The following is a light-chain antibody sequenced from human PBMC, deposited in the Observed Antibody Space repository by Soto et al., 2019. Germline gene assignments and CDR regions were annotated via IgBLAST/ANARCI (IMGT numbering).Light chain of an antibody. J-gene: IGKJ2*01. CDR1: QTIHNY. V-gene: IGKV1-39*01. CDR3: QESFSPLYT. CDR2: AAS. Sequence: DIQLTQSPSSLSTSVGDRVTITCRASQTIHNYLNWYQQTPGKAPKLLIYAASNLRGGVPSRFSGGGSGTDFTLTIRSLQPEDFATYYCQESFSPLYTFGQGTMLDI.